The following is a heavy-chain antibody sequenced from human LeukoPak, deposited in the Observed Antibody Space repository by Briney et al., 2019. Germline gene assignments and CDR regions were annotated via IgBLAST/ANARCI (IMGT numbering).Heavy chain of an antibody. D-gene: IGHD6-19*01. Sequence: ASVKVSCKASGYTFTGYYMHWVRQAPGQGLEWMGWINPNSGGTNYAQKFQGRVTMTRDTSISTAYMELSRLRSDDTAVYYCARTVDDIAVAAILCDYWGQGTLVTVSS. CDR3: ARTVDDIAVAAILCDY. CDR1: GYTFTGYY. V-gene: IGHV1-2*02. CDR2: INPNSGGT. J-gene: IGHJ4*02.